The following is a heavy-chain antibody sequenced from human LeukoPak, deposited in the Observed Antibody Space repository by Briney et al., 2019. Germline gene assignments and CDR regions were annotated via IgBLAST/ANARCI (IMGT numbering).Heavy chain of an antibody. V-gene: IGHV3-48*03. Sequence: PGGSLRLSCAASGFTFSSYEMNWVCQAPGKGLECVSYISSGGDTIYYADSVKGRFTISRDNAKNSLYLQMNSLRAEDTAVYYCARVAGYFDWEYYFDYWGQGTLVTVSS. CDR3: ARVAGYFDWEYYFDY. CDR1: GFTFSSYE. J-gene: IGHJ4*02. D-gene: IGHD3-9*01. CDR2: ISSGGDTI.